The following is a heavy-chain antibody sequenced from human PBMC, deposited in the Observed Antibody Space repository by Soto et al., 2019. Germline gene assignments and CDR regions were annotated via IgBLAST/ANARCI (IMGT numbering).Heavy chain of an antibody. CDR1: GFTFSIYW. CDR3: ATGLSTRGFYMDA. J-gene: IGHJ6*03. V-gene: IGHV3-74*01. Sequence: GGSLRLSCVASGFTFSIYWMHWVRQAPGKGLVWVSRIISDGSSTSYADSVKGRFTISRDNAKNTLYLQMNSLRAEDTAVYYCATGLSTRGFYMDAWGKGTTVTVPS. D-gene: IGHD1-26*01. CDR2: IISDGSST.